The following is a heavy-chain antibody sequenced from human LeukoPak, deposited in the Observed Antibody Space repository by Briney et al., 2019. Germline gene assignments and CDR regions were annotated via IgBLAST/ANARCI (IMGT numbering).Heavy chain of an antibody. V-gene: IGHV3-11*01. CDR3: ARDQLPYNYYEISGSSGAFDI. J-gene: IGHJ3*02. Sequence: GGSLRLSCAASGFKFSDYYMSYFRQAPGKGLEWVSIISSSGFTIFYADSVKGRFTISRDNAKNSLYLQMDSLRGEDTAVYYCARDQLPYNYYEISGSSGAFDIWGQGTVVTVS. CDR1: GFKFSDYY. CDR2: ISSSGFTI. D-gene: IGHD3-22*01.